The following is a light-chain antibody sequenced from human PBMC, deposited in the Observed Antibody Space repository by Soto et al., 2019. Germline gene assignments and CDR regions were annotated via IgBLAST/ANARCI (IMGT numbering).Light chain of an antibody. CDR2: GAS. CDR3: QQFVMSPPGYT. Sequence: EIVLTXSPGTLSLSPXXXXTLSCRASQSVSGTYLAWYQHRSGQAPRLLIYGASNRATGIPDRFSGYGSGTDFTLTVSRLEPEDSAVYYCQQFVMSPPGYTFGQGTKLEIK. J-gene: IGKJ2*01. CDR1: QSVSGTY. V-gene: IGKV3-20*01.